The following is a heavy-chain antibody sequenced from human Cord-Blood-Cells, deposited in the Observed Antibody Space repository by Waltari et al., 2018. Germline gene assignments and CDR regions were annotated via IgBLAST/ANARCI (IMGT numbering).Heavy chain of an antibody. CDR3: ARRSRSGSYFDY. CDR1: GGSISSSSYY. Sequence: QLQLQESGPGLVKPSETLSLTCTVSGGSISSSSYYWGWIRQPPGKGLEWIGSIYYSGSTYDNPSLKSRVTISVDTSKNQFSLKLSSVTAADTAVYYCARRSRSGSYFDYWGQGTLVTVSS. CDR2: IYYSGST. V-gene: IGHV4-39*01. J-gene: IGHJ4*02. D-gene: IGHD1-26*01.